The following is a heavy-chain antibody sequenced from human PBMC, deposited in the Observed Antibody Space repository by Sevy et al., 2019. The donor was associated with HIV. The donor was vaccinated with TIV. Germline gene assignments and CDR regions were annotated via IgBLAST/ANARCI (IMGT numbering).Heavy chain of an antibody. Sequence: ASVKVSCKASGYTFTSYGISWVRQAPGQGLEWMGWISAYNGNTNYAQKLQGRVTMTTDTSTSTAYMELRSLRSDDTAVYYCARDGQYYDYVWGSYRSLWFDPWGQGTLVTVSS. CDR1: GYTFTSYG. CDR3: ARDGQYYDYVWGSYRSLWFDP. J-gene: IGHJ5*02. V-gene: IGHV1-18*01. D-gene: IGHD3-16*02. CDR2: ISAYNGNT.